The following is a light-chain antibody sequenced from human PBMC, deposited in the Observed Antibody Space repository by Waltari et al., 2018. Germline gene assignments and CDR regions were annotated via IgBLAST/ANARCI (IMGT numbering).Light chain of an antibody. CDR2: ANN. CDR1: SSNIGAGYD. CDR3: QSYDSSLSGSV. V-gene: IGLV1-40*01. J-gene: IGLJ2*01. Sequence: QSVLTQPPSVSGAPGQRVTISCTGSSSNIGAGYDVHWYQQLPGTAPKLLIYANNNLPSGVPDRFSGSKSGTSASLAITGLQAEDEADYYCQSYDSSLSGSVFGGGTKLTVL.